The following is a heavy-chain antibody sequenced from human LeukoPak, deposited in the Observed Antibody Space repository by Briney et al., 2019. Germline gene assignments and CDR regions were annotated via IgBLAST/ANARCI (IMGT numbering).Heavy chain of an antibody. Sequence: GRSLRLSCAASGFTFSSYAMHWVRQAPGKGLEWVAVISYDGSNKYYADSVKGRFTISRDNSKNTLYLQMNSLRAEDTAVYYCAGGWETNDYWGQETLVTVSS. J-gene: IGHJ4*02. V-gene: IGHV3-30-3*01. CDR1: GFTFSSYA. CDR3: AGGWETNDY. CDR2: ISYDGSNK. D-gene: IGHD1-26*01.